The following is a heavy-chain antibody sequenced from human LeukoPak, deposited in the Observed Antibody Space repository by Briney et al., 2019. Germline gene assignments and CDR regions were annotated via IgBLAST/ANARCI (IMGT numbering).Heavy chain of an antibody. V-gene: IGHV4-59*01. D-gene: IGHD3-10*01. CDR3: ARSPYGSGSYNY. CDR1: GGSISSYY. Sequence: SETLSLTCTVSGGSISSYYWSWLRQPPGRGLEWIGYIYYSGSTNHNPSLKSRATISVDTSKNQFSLKLSSVTAADTAVYYCARSPYGSGSYNYWGQGTLVTVSS. CDR2: IYYSGST. J-gene: IGHJ4*02.